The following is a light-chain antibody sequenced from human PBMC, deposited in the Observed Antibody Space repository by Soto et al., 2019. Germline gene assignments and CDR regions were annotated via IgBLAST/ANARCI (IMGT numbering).Light chain of an antibody. CDR1: QSISSY. V-gene: IGKV1-39*01. CDR2: AAS. CDR3: QQTYSTPPT. Sequence: DIQMTQSPSSLSASVGDRVTITCRASQSISSYLNWYQQKPGKAPKLLIYAASSLQSGVPSRFSGSGSGTDFTITISSLQPEDFATYHCQQTYSTPPTFGQGTKLEIK. J-gene: IGKJ2*01.